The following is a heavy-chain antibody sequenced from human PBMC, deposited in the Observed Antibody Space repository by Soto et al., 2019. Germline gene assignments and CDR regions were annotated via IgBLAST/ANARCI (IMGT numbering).Heavy chain of an antibody. J-gene: IGHJ4*02. CDR1: GFTFSSYG. D-gene: IGHD5-18*01. CDR3: ARGGLQLWLQSIDY. V-gene: IGHV3-33*01. CDR2: IWYDGSNK. Sequence: QVQLVESGGGVVQPGRSLRLSCAASGFTFSSYGMHWVRQAPGKGLEWVAVIWYDGSNKYYADSVKGRFTISRDNSKNTLYLQMNSLRAEDTAVYYCARGGLQLWLQSIDYWGQGTLVTFSS.